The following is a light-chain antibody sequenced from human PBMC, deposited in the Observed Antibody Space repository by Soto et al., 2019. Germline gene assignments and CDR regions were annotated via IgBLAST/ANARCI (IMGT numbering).Light chain of an antibody. Sequence: QSALTQPASVSVSPGQSIAISCTGTSSDVGGYNYVSWHQQHPGKAPKVLISVVSNRPSGVSNRFSGSKSGNTASLTISGLQAEDEADYYCSSYRSGGTFVFGSGTKVTVL. J-gene: IGLJ1*01. CDR2: VVS. CDR1: SSDVGGYNY. CDR3: SSYRSGGTFV. V-gene: IGLV2-14*01.